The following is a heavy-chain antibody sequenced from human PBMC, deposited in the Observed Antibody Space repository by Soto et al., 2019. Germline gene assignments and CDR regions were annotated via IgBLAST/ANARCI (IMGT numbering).Heavy chain of an antibody. V-gene: IGHV4-34*01. CDR1: GGSFSGYY. J-gene: IGHJ4*02. CDR2: INHSGST. D-gene: IGHD3-22*01. Sequence: QVPLQQWGAGLLKPSETLSLTCAVYGGSFSGYYWSWIRQPPGKGLEWIGEINHSGSTNYNPSLKSRVTISVDTSKNQFSLKLSSVTAADTAVYYCASIRDRYDSSGYIDYWGQGTLVTVSS. CDR3: ASIRDRYDSSGYIDY.